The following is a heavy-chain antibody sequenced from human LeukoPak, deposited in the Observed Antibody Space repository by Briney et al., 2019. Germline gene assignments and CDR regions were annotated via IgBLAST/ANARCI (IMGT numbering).Heavy chain of an antibody. Sequence: SETLSLTCTVSGGSVSGDYWSWIRQPPGKGLEWIGYIYYSGSTNYNPSLKSRVIISVDTSKNQFSLKLSSVTAADTAVYYCARRTLCCGERFDPWGQGTLVTVSS. J-gene: IGHJ5*02. CDR1: GGSVSGDY. CDR2: IYYSGST. D-gene: IGHD3-16*01. V-gene: IGHV4-59*08. CDR3: ARRTLCCGERFDP.